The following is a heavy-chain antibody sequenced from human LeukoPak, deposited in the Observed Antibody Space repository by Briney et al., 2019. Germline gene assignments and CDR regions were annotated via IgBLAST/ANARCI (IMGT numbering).Heavy chain of an antibody. Sequence: GRSLRLSCAASGVTFDDYAMHWVRQTPGKGLEWVSAIDWNSGSKDYADSVKGRFTISRDNAGNSLYLQMNSLRPEDTALYYCVRDHYYFDYWGQGTLVTVSS. CDR2: IDWNSGSK. J-gene: IGHJ4*02. CDR1: GVTFDDYA. CDR3: VRDHYYFDY. V-gene: IGHV3-9*01.